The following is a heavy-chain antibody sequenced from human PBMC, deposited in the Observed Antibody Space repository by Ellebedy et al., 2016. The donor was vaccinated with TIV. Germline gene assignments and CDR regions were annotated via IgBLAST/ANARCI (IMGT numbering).Heavy chain of an antibody. V-gene: IGHV4-61*01. J-gene: IGHJ6*02. Sequence: SETLSLTCTVSGGSVSSVSHYWNWIRQPPGKGLDWIGYSYYIGTTNYNPSLKSRVTISEDTYKNQFSLRLSSVTAADTAVYYCAGGSYTPYGMDVWGRGTTVIVSS. CDR3: AGGSYTPYGMDV. D-gene: IGHD1-26*01. CDR2: SYYIGTT. CDR1: GGSVSSVSHY.